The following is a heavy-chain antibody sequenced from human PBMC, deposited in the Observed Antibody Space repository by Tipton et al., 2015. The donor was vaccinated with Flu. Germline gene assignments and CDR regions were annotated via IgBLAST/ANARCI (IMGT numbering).Heavy chain of an antibody. CDR3: ARRHLAAHLDP. Sequence: PGLVKPSETLSLTCTVSGDSIINYYWSWIRQPPGKGLEWIGYIYFSGSTNYNPSLKNRVSISLDSSRTQVSLKLSSVTAADTAVYYCARRHLAAHLDPWGQGTLVTVSS. CDR2: IYFSGST. D-gene: IGHD6-25*01. V-gene: IGHV4-59*08. J-gene: IGHJ5*02. CDR1: GDSIINYY.